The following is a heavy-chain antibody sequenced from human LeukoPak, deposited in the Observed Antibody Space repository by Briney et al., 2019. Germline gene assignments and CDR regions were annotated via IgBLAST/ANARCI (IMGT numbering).Heavy chain of an antibody. V-gene: IGHV4-59*01. CDR2: IYYSGSA. D-gene: IGHD6-19*01. J-gene: IGHJ4*02. CDR3: ARGDGWYFY. Sequence: PSETLSLTCSVSGGSITSYYWSWIRQPPGKGLEWIGYIYYSGSANYNPSLKSRLTISLDTSKNQFSLKLNSVTAADTAVYYCARGDGWYFYWGQGTLVTVSS. CDR1: GGSITSYY.